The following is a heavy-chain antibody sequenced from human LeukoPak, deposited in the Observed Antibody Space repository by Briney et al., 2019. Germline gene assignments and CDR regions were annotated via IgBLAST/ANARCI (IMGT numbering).Heavy chain of an antibody. CDR3: ATLEMATIFDI. CDR2: IYYSGST. CDR1: GGSISSYY. V-gene: IGHV4-59*08. J-gene: IGHJ3*02. Sequence: SETLSLTCTVSGGSISSYYWSWIRQPPGKGLEWIGYIYYSGSTNYNPSLKSRATISVDTSKNQFSLKLSSVTAADTAVYYCATLEMATIFDIWGQGTMVTVSS. D-gene: IGHD5-24*01.